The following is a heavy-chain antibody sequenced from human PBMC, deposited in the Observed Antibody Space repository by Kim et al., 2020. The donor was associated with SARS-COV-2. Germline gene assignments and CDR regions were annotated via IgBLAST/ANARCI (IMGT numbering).Heavy chain of an antibody. D-gene: IGHD5-12*01. CDR3: ARDRDERGYSGYDPAIGDAFDI. Sequence: GGSLRLSCAASGFTFSSYSMNWVRQAPGKGLEWVSSISSSSSYIYYADSVKGRFTISRDNAKNSLYLQMNSLRAEDTAVYYCARDRDERGYSGYDPAIGDAFDIWGQGTMVTVSS. CDR1: GFTFSSYS. J-gene: IGHJ3*02. V-gene: IGHV3-21*01. CDR2: ISSSSSYI.